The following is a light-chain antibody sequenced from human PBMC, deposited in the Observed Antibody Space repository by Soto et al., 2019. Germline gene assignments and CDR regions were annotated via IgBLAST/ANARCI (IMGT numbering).Light chain of an antibody. CDR3: QQHGSSPIT. CDR2: LTS. Sequence: EIVLTQSPATLSAFPGDRVTLSCRASQALNTRLAWYQHKPGQAPRLLIYLTSNRAAGVPARFSAWGSETDFTLTISDVEPEDCAVYYCQQHGSSPITFGQGTRLEIK. V-gene: IGKV3D-11*03. CDR1: QALNTR. J-gene: IGKJ5*01.